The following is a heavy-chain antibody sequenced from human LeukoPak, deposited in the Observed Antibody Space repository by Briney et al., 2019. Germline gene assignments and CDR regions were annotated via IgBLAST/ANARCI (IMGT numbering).Heavy chain of an antibody. CDR2: ISGSGGST. V-gene: IGHV3-23*01. D-gene: IGHD6-13*01. CDR3: ARDPGQARYSSSWYGGSFDY. CDR1: GFTFSSYA. Sequence: PGGSLRLSCAASGFTFSSYAMSWVRQAPGKGLEWVSAISGSGGSTYYADSVKGRFTISRDNSKNTLYLQMNSLRAEDTAVYYCARDPGQARYSSSWYGGSFDYWGQGTLVTVSS. J-gene: IGHJ4*02.